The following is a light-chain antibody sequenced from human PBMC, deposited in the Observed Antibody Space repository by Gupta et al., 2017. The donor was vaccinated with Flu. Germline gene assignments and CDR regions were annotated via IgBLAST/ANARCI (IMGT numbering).Light chain of an antibody. CDR1: ALPKQY. CDR2: KDS. J-gene: IGLJ2*01. V-gene: IGLV3-25*02. Sequence: SYELTQPPSVSVSPGQTARITCSGDALPKQYAYWYQQKPGQDPGLVIYKDSERPSGIPERFSGSRAGKTATLTISGVQAEDEADYYCQSEDSSGTGVFGGGTKLTVL. CDR3: QSEDSSGTGV.